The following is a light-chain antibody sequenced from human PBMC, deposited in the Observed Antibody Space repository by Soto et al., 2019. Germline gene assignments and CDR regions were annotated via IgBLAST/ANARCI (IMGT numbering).Light chain of an antibody. V-gene: IGKV3-11*01. CDR3: QPRRDWPLT. Sequence: EIVLTQSPATLSLSPGERATLSCRASQSLNSYLAWFQQKPGQAPRLLIYDASNRATGIPARFRGSGSGTDFTLSISSLEPEDFAVYYCQPRRDWPLTFGGGTKVEIK. CDR1: QSLNSY. CDR2: DAS. J-gene: IGKJ4*01.